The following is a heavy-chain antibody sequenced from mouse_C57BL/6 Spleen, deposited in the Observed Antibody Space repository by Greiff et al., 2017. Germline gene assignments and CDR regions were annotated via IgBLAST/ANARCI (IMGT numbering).Heavy chain of an antibody. CDR1: GYTFTSYW. CDR2: IDPSDSYT. D-gene: IGHD6-1*01. Sequence: QVQLQQSGAELVMPGASVKLSCKASGYTFTSYWMHWVKQRPGQGLEGIGEIDPSDSYTNYNQQFKGKSTLTVDKSSSTAYMQLSSLTSEDSAVYYCARSPSSEAKAMDYWGQGTSVTVSS. V-gene: IGHV1-69*01. CDR3: ARSPSSEAKAMDY. J-gene: IGHJ4*01.